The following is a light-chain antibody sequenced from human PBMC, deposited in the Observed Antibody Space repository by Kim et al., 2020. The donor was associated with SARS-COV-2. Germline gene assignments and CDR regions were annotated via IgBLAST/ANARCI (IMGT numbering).Light chain of an antibody. V-gene: IGLV2-14*03. CDR1: SSDVGGYDY. Sequence: QSALTQPASVSGSPGQSITISCAGTSSDVGGYDYVSWYQQHPGKAPKLIVYDVTRRPSGVSDRLSGSKSGNTASLTISGLQAEDEADYYCSSYTSSTAFVFGSGTKVTVL. CDR2: DVT. CDR3: SSYTSSTAFV. J-gene: IGLJ1*01.